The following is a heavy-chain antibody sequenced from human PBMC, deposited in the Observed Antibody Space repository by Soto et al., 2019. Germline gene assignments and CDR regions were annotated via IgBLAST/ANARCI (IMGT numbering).Heavy chain of an antibody. CDR2: ISGSGTTT. V-gene: IGHV3-23*01. J-gene: IGHJ4*01. CDR3: SKALYPGVPGAGGY. D-gene: IGHD6-19*01. Sequence: DVQLLESGGGLVQPGGSLRLSCAASGFTISSYAMTWIRQAPGKGLEWVSGISGSGTTTYYADSVKGRFTVSRDNSKNTLYLQMNSLRAEDTAVYFCSKALYPGVPGAGGYCGLGTLVTVPS. CDR1: GFTISSYA.